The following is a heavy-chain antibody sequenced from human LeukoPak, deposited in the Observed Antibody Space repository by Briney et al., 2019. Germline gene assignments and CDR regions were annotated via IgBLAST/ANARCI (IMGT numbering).Heavy chain of an antibody. CDR3: AGLLKCSGGSSYSVEYFQY. V-gene: IGHV4-39*07. J-gene: IGHJ1*01. CDR2: IYYSGSP. CDR1: GGSISNNNYY. D-gene: IGHD2-15*01. Sequence: SETLSLTCTASGGSISNNNYYWAWIRQPPGKGLECIGSIYYSGSPYYNPSLKSRVTISVDTSKNQFSLRLSSVTAADTAVYYCAGLLKCSGGSSYSVEYFQYWGQGTLVTVSS.